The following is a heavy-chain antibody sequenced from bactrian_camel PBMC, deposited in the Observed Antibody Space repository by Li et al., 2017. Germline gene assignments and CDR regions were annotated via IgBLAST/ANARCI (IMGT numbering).Heavy chain of an antibody. D-gene: IGHD1*01. CDR3: GSPALGRTWMC. CDR1: GFPGFTFGDYA. J-gene: IGHJ4*01. V-gene: IGHV3S31*01. Sequence: DVQLVESGGGLVQPGGSLRLSCAASGFPGFTFGDYAITWDRQALGKGLEWVSVIGSGAGNTYYADSVKGRFTISRDNAKNILYLQMDNIAPEDTAVYYCGSPALGRTWMCGGQGTQVTVS. CDR2: IGSGAGNT.